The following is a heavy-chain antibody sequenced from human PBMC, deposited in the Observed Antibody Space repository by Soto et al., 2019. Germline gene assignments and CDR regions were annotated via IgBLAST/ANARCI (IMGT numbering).Heavy chain of an antibody. CDR3: AKDSSGWYYYYGMDV. D-gene: IGHD6-19*01. J-gene: IGHJ6*02. Sequence: PGGSLRLSCAASGFTFSSYAMSWVRQAPGKGLEWVSAISGSGGSTYYADSVKGRFTISGDNSKNTLYLQMNSLRAEDTAVYYCAKDSSGWYYYYGMDVWGQGTTVTVSS. CDR1: GFTFSSYA. CDR2: ISGSGGST. V-gene: IGHV3-23*01.